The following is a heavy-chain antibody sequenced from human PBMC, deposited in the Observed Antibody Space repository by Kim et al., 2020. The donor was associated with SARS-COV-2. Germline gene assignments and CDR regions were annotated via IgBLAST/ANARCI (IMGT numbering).Heavy chain of an antibody. J-gene: IGHJ4*02. V-gene: IGHV3-33*08. CDR2: ICYDGSNI. CDR3: ARESIVGATDY. D-gene: IGHD1-26*01. Sequence: GGSLRLSCAASGFTFSSYGMHWVRQAPGKGLEWVADICYDGSNIYYADSVKGRFTISRDNSKNTLYLQMNSLRAEDTAVYYCARESIVGATDYWGQGTLVTVSS. CDR1: GFTFSSYG.